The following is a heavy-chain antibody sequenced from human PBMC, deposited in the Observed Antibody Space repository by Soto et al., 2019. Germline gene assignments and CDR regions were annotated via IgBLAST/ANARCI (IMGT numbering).Heavy chain of an antibody. V-gene: IGHV4-30-2*01. CDR3: ARVGVDTAMGFDY. CDR1: DGSISSGGYS. CDR2: IYHCGGT. J-gene: IGHJ4*02. Sequence: QLQLQESGSELVKPSQTLSITCAASDGSISSGGYSWSWIRQPPGKSMGWIWYIYHCGGTYYNTSLKSRVTILVDRSKNQFSLKLGSVTAADTAVYYCARVGVDTAMGFDYWGQGTLVTVSS. D-gene: IGHD5-18*01.